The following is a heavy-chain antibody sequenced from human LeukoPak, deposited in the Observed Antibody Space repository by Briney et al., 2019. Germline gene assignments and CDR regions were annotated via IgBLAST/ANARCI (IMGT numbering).Heavy chain of an antibody. J-gene: IGHJ5*02. CDR2: ISGSGGST. CDR1: GFTFSSYG. V-gene: IGHV3-23*01. Sequence: PGGSLRLSCAASGFTFSSYGMSWVRQAPGKGLEWVSAISGSGGSTYYADSVKGRFTISRDNSKNTLYLQMNSLRAEDTAVYYCAKDKLKLTMGVGNWFDPWGQGTLVTVSS. D-gene: IGHD4/OR15-4a*01. CDR3: AKDKLKLTMGVGNWFDP.